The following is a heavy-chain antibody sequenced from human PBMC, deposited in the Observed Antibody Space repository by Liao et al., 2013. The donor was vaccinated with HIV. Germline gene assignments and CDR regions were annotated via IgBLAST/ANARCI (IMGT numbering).Heavy chain of an antibody. CDR3: ARGVLEWLPQSYNWYFDL. Sequence: QVQLQESGPGLVKPSETLSLTCTVSGGSISSYYWSWIRQPAGKGLEWIGRIYTSGSTNYNPSLKSRVTMSVDTSKNQFSLKLSSVTAADTAVYYCARGVLEWLPQSYNWYFDLWAVAPWSLSPQ. CDR2: IYTSGST. CDR1: GGSISSYY. V-gene: IGHV4-4*07. D-gene: IGHD3-3*01. J-gene: IGHJ2*01.